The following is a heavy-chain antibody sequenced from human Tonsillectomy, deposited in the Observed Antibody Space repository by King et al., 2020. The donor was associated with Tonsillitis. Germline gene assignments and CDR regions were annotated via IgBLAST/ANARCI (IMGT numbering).Heavy chain of an antibody. Sequence: VQLQESGPGLVKPSETLSLTCTVSGGSVSSGSYYWSWIRQPPGKGLEWIGYIYYSGSTNYNPSLKSRVTISVDTSKNQFSLKLSSVTAADTAVYYCARDKSPMYYDDAAFDIWGQGTMVTVSS. CDR3: ARDKSPMYYDDAAFDI. V-gene: IGHV4-61*01. CDR2: IYYSGST. CDR1: GGSVSSGSYY. D-gene: IGHD3-22*01. J-gene: IGHJ3*02.